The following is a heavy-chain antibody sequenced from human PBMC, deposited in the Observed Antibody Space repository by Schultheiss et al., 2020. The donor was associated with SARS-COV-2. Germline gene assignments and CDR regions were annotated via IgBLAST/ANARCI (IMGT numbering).Heavy chain of an antibody. CDR3: AKMAEIEYSSSSPPFDY. Sequence: GGSLRLSCAASGFTFSDYYMSWIRQAPGKGLEWVSAISGSGGSTYYADSVKGRFTISRDNSKNTLYLQMNSLRAEDTAVYYCAKMAEIEYSSSSPPFDYWGQGTLVTVSS. D-gene: IGHD6-6*01. V-gene: IGHV3-23*01. CDR1: GFTFSDYY. CDR2: ISGSGGST. J-gene: IGHJ4*02.